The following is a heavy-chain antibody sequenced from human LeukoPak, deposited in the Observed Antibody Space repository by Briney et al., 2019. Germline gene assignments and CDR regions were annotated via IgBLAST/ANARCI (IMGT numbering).Heavy chain of an antibody. CDR1: VYTFTSYG. D-gene: IGHD5-12*01. V-gene: IGHV1-18*01. Sequence: ASVKVSCKASVYTFTSYGISWVRQAPGQGLEWMGWISAYNGNTNYAQKLQGRVTMTTDTSTSTAYMELRSLRSDDTAVYYCARAVAKRRDDAFDIWGQGTMVTVSS. J-gene: IGHJ3*02. CDR2: ISAYNGNT. CDR3: ARAVAKRRDDAFDI.